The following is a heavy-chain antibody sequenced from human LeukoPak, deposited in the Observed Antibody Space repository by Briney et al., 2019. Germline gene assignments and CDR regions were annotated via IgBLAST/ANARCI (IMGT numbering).Heavy chain of an antibody. CDR1: GGSIRSTTYY. D-gene: IGHD1-26*01. V-gene: IGHV4-39*07. J-gene: IGHJ2*01. CDR3: ARDPVPSRNLILDWYFDL. CDR2: IYYSGNT. Sequence: TSETLSLTCSVSGGSIRSTTYYWGWIRQPPGKGLEWIGSIYYSGNTYYSPSLMSRVTISVDTSKNQFSLKLSSVTAADTAVYYCARDPVPSRNLILDWYFDLWGRGTLVTVSS.